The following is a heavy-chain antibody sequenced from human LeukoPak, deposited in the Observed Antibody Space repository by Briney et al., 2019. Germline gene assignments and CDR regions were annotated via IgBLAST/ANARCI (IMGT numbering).Heavy chain of an antibody. CDR3: ARETYSSSSVRDYGMDV. V-gene: IGHV1-69*13. D-gene: IGHD6-13*01. Sequence: GASVKVSCEASGGTFSSYAISWVRQAPGQGLEWMGGIIPIFGTANYAQKFQGRVAITADESTSTAYMELSSLRSEDTAVYYCARETYSSSSVRDYGMDVWGQGTTVTVSS. CDR2: IIPIFGTA. J-gene: IGHJ6*02. CDR1: GGTFSSYA.